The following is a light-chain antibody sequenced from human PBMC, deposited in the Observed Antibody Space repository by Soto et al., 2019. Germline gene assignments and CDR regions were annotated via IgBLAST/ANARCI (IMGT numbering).Light chain of an antibody. CDR2: DNN. CDR3: GTWDSSLSAEV. J-gene: IGLJ2*01. V-gene: IGLV1-51*01. Sequence: QSVLTQPPSVSAAPGQKVTISCSGSSSKIGNNYVSWYQQLPGTAPKLLIYDNNKRPSGIPDRFSGSKSGKSATLGITGLQTGDEADYYCGTWDSSLSAEVFGGGTKLTVL. CDR1: SSKIGNNY.